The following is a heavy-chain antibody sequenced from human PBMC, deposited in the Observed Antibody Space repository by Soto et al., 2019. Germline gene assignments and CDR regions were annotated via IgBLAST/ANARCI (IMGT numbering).Heavy chain of an antibody. D-gene: IGHD3-22*01. Sequence: SETLSLTCAVYGGSFSGYYWSWIRQPPGKGLEWIGEINHSGSTNYNPSLKSRVTISVDTSKNQFSLKLSSVTAADTAVYYCARGLYYYDSSGYPNYYYGMDVWGQGTTVTVSS. V-gene: IGHV4-34*01. CDR2: INHSGST. J-gene: IGHJ6*02. CDR1: GGSFSGYY. CDR3: ARGLYYYDSSGYPNYYYGMDV.